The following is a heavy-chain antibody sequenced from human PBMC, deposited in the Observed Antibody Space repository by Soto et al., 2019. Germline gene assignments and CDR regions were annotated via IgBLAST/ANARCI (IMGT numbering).Heavy chain of an antibody. CDR1: GFTFISYW. CDR2: IKQDGSEK. Sequence: PGGSLRLSCAASGFTFISYWMSWVRQAPGKGLEWVANIKQDGSEKYYVDSVKGRFTISRDNAKNSLYLQMNSLRAEDTAVYYCARGKKSDYYYYYMDVWGKGTTVTVSS. CDR3: ARGKKSDYYYYYMDV. V-gene: IGHV3-7*01. J-gene: IGHJ6*03.